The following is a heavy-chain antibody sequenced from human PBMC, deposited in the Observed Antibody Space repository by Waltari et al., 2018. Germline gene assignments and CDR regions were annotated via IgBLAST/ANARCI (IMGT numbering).Heavy chain of an antibody. CDR1: GFTFSSYW. CDR2: INSDGSST. Sequence: EVQLVESGGGLVQPGGSLRLSWAASGFTFSSYWMHWVRQAPGKGLVWVSRINSDGSSTSYADSVKGRFTISRDNAKNTLYLQMNSLRAEDTAVYYCARQYSSSWPNYYYYYGMDVWGQGTTVTVSS. D-gene: IGHD6-13*01. V-gene: IGHV3-74*01. J-gene: IGHJ6*02. CDR3: ARQYSSSWPNYYYYYGMDV.